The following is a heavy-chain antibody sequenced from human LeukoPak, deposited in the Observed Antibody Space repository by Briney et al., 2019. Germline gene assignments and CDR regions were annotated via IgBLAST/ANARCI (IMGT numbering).Heavy chain of an antibody. CDR1: GGSITSNNYY. CDR3: ASGYSSGWYEYYFDY. J-gene: IGHJ4*02. V-gene: IGHV4-39*07. Sequence: SETLSLTCSVSGGSITSNNYYWGWIRQPPGKGLEWIGSMYYGGSPNYNPSLKSRVTISVDTSKNQFSLKLSSVTAADTAVYYCASGYSSGWYEYYFDYWGQGTLVTVSS. D-gene: IGHD6-19*01. CDR2: MYYGGSP.